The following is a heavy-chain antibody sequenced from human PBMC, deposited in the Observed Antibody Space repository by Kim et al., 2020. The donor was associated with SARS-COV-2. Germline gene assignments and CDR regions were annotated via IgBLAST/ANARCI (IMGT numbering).Heavy chain of an antibody. Sequence: GGSLRLSCATSGFTFSSYSMNWVRQAPGKGLEWVSSISSSSSYIYYADSVKGRFTISRDNAKNSLYLQMNSLRAEDTAVYYCAREPPKIAAAIDAFDIWGQGTMVTVSS. V-gene: IGHV3-21*01. CDR3: AREPPKIAAAIDAFDI. J-gene: IGHJ3*02. CDR2: ISSSSSYI. D-gene: IGHD6-13*01. CDR1: GFTFSSYS.